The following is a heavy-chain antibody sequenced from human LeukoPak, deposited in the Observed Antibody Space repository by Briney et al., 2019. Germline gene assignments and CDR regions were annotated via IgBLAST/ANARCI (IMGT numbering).Heavy chain of an antibody. V-gene: IGHV3-30*03. CDR1: GFSFSTYW. J-gene: IGHJ4*02. Sequence: GGSLRLSCAASGFSFSTYWMTWVRQAPGKGLEWVAVISYDGSNKYYADSVKGRFTISRDNSKNTLYLQMNSLRAEDTALYYCARGGYYDSSGYPHFDYWGQGTLVTVSS. CDR2: ISYDGSNK. D-gene: IGHD3-22*01. CDR3: ARGGYYDSSGYPHFDY.